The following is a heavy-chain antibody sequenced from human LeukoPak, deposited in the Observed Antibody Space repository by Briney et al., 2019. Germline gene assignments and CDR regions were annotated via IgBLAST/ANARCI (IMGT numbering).Heavy chain of an antibody. V-gene: IGHV1-2*02. D-gene: IGHD3-22*01. CDR3: ARAGVRYYYDSSGYYLDFDF. CDR1: GYTFTGYY. Sequence: ASVKVSCKTSGYTFTGYYMHWVRQAPGQGLEWMGWINPNSGGTNYPQKFQGRVTMTRETSITTAYMELSSLRPDDTAVYYCARAGVRYYYDSSGYYLDFDFWGQGTLVTVSS. J-gene: IGHJ4*02. CDR2: INPNSGGT.